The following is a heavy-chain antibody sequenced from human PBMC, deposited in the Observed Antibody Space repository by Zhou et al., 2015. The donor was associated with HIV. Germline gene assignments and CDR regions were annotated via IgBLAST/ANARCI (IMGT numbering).Heavy chain of an antibody. CDR2: IIPILGIA. Sequence: QVQLVQSGAEVKKPGSSVKVSCKASGGTFSSYTISWVRQAPGQGLEWMGRIIPILGIANYAQKFQGRVTITADKSTSTAYMELSSLRSEDTAVYYCASEAVEMATIIVLPGFDYWGQGTLVTVSS. CDR1: GGTFSSYT. CDR3: ASEAVEMATIIVLPGFDY. D-gene: IGHD5-24*01. J-gene: IGHJ4*02. V-gene: IGHV1-69*09.